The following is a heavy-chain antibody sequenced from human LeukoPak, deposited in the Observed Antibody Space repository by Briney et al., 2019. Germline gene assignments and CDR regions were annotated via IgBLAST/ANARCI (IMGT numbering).Heavy chain of an antibody. V-gene: IGHV1-2*02. D-gene: IGHD5-18*01. J-gene: IGHJ3*02. Sequence: ASVKVSCKASGYTFTGYYMHWVRQAPGQGLEWMGWINPNSGGTNYAQKSQGRVTMTRDTSISTAYMELSRLRSDDTAVYYCAREGRKITAGYSYGPPHDAFDIWGQGTMVTVSS. CDR1: GYTFTGYY. CDR2: INPNSGGT. CDR3: AREGRKITAGYSYGPPHDAFDI.